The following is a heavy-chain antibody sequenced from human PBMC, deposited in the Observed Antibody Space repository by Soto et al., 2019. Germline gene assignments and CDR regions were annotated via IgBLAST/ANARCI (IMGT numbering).Heavy chain of an antibody. Sequence: QVQLVESGGGVVQPGRSLRLSCAASGFTFSSYGMHWVRQAPGKGLEWVAVIWYDGGNKYYADSVQGRYTISRDNTKNTRYLQKNSLRAESTAVYYTAREGLGGGRGDGMDVWGQGTTVTVSS. V-gene: IGHV3-33*01. CDR2: IWYDGGNK. CDR3: AREGLGGGRGDGMDV. CDR1: GFTFSSYG. D-gene: IGHD1-26*01. J-gene: IGHJ6*02.